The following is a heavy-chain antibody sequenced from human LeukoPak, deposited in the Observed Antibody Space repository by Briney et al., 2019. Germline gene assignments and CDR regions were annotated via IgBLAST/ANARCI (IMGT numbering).Heavy chain of an antibody. Sequence: GESLKISCKGSGYSFTSYWIGWVRQMPGKGLEWMGIIYPGGSDTRYSPSFQGHVTISADKSISTDYLQWSSLKASDTAMYYCARLVGAVAGTRPYYYYGMDVWGQGTKVTVSS. CDR2: IYPGGSDT. CDR1: GYSFTSYW. D-gene: IGHD6-19*01. V-gene: IGHV5-51*01. J-gene: IGHJ6*02. CDR3: ARLVGAVAGTRPYYYYGMDV.